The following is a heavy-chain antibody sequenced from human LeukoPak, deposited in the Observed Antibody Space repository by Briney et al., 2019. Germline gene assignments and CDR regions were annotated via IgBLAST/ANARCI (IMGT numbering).Heavy chain of an antibody. CDR1: GFTFSNAW. CDR3: AREPLKSGVPAAMSAFDI. Sequence: GSLRLSCAASGFTFSNAWMSWVRQAPGKGLEWIGYIYHSGSTYYNPSLKSRVTISVDRSKNQFSLKLSSVTAADTAVYYCAREPLKSGVPAAMSAFDIWGQGTMVTVSS. CDR2: IYHSGST. V-gene: IGHV4-4*02. D-gene: IGHD2-2*01. J-gene: IGHJ3*02.